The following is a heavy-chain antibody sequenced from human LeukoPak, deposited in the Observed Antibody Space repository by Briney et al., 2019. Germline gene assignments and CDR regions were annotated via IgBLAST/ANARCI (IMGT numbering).Heavy chain of an antibody. CDR1: GYSFTSHW. CDR3: ATTTTRGNPHSFDY. Sequence: GESLKISCKGSGYSFTSHWIAWVRQMPGKGLEWMGIIYPGDSDTRYSPSFQGQGTISADKSITTAYLQWSSLKASDTGIYYCATTTTRGNPHSFDYWGQGTLVTVSS. CDR2: IYPGDSDT. V-gene: IGHV5-51*01. D-gene: IGHD1-1*01. J-gene: IGHJ4*02.